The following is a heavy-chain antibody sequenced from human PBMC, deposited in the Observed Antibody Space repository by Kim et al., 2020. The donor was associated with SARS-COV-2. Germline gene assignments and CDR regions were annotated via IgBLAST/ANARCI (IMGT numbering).Heavy chain of an antibody. CDR1: GYTFTSYY. Sequence: ASVKVSCKASGYTFTSYYMHWVRQAPGQGLEWMGIINPSGGSTSYAQKFQGRVTMTRDTSTSTVYMELSSLRSEDTAVYYCARDLGAYCSGGSCYYFDYWGPGTLVTVSS. J-gene: IGHJ4*01. V-gene: IGHV1-46*01. D-gene: IGHD2-15*01. CDR3: ARDLGAYCSGGSCYYFDY. CDR2: INPSGGST.